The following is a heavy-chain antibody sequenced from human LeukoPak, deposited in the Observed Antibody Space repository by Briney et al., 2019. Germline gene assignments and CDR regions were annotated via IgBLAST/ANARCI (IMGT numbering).Heavy chain of an antibody. Sequence: GGSLRLSCAASGFTFSSYAMSWVRQAPGKGLEWVSAISGSGGSTYYADSVKGRFTISRDNSKNTLYLQMNSLRAEDTAVYYWAKAYDSSGYVYWGQGTLVTVSS. D-gene: IGHD3-22*01. CDR3: AKAYDSSGYVY. V-gene: IGHV3-23*01. J-gene: IGHJ4*02. CDR2: ISGSGGST. CDR1: GFTFSSYA.